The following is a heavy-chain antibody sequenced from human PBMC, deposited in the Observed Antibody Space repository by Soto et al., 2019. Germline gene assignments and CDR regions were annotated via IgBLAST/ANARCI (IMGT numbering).Heavy chain of an antibody. V-gene: IGHV3-30*18. J-gene: IGHJ4*02. Sequence: QVQLVESGGGVVQPGRSLRLSCAASGFTFSSYGMHWVRQAPGKGLEWVAVISYDGSNKYYADSVKGRFTISRDNSKNTLYLQMNSLRAEDTAVYYCAKAGYSSGWIDYWGQGTLFTVSS. CDR2: ISYDGSNK. CDR3: AKAGYSSGWIDY. D-gene: IGHD6-19*01. CDR1: GFTFSSYG.